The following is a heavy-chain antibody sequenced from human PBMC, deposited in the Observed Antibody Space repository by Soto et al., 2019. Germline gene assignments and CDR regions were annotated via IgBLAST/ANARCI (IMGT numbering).Heavy chain of an antibody. Sequence: ASVKVSCKASGYTFTSYYMHWVRQAPGQGLEWMGIINPSGGSTSYAQKFQGRVTMTRDTSTSTVYMELSSLRSEDTAVYYCARDLGYSGSYSPRLYYYGMDVWGQGTTVTVSS. V-gene: IGHV1-46*01. D-gene: IGHD1-26*01. CDR2: INPSGGST. CDR1: GYTFTSYY. J-gene: IGHJ6*02. CDR3: ARDLGYSGSYSPRLYYYGMDV.